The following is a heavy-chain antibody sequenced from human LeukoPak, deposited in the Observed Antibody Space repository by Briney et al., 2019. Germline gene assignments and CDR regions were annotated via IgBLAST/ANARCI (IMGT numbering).Heavy chain of an antibody. V-gene: IGHV3-7*01. Sequence: AGSLRLSGAASGFSFSYYWMSWVRQAPGKGLEWVANIKGDGSVRYYVDSVRGRFTISRDNAETSLYLQLDCLRAEDTAVYYCARTVRGIVMPQNAFDVWGQGTMVTVSS. CDR1: GFSFSYYW. CDR2: IKGDGSVR. D-gene: IGHD1-26*01. J-gene: IGHJ3*01. CDR3: ARTVRGIVMPQNAFDV.